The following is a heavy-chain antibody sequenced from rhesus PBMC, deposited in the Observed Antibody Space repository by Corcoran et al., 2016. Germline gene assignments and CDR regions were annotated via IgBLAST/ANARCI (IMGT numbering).Heavy chain of an antibody. CDR3: ARQRGYSNYFVDY. J-gene: IGHJ4*01. Sequence: QVQLQESGPGLVKPSETLSLTCAVSGGSSSGGYDWSWIRQPPGKGLVWIGYIYGRSGSTHPNPSLKNRVTISKDPSNNQFSLKLSSVTAADPAVYYCARQRGYSNYFVDYWGQGVLVTVSS. CDR1: GGSSSGGYD. CDR2: IYGRSGST. V-gene: IGHV4-76*01. D-gene: IGHD4-23*01.